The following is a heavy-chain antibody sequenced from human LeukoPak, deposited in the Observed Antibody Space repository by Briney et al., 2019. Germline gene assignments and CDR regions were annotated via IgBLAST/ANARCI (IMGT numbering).Heavy chain of an antibody. Sequence: TGGSLRLSCAASGFTVRNNYMSWVRQAPGKGLEWVSVIYSGGSTYYADSVKGRFTFSRDNSKNTLYLQMTSLRVEDTAVYYCARGVGQDAFDIWGQGTMVTVSS. D-gene: IGHD1-26*01. CDR3: ARGVGQDAFDI. V-gene: IGHV3-53*01. J-gene: IGHJ3*02. CDR2: IYSGGST. CDR1: GFTVRNNY.